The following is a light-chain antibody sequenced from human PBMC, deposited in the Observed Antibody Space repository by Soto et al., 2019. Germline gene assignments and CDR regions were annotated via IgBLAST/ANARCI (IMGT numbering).Light chain of an antibody. Sequence: EIVMTQSPATLSVSPGERATLSCRASQSVGSNLAWYQQKPDQAPSLLISGASTRATGIPARFSGSGSGTEFTLTISSLQSEDFAVYYCQQYIDWPETFGQGTKVEIK. CDR1: QSVGSN. CDR2: GAS. V-gene: IGKV3D-15*01. J-gene: IGKJ2*01. CDR3: QQYIDWPET.